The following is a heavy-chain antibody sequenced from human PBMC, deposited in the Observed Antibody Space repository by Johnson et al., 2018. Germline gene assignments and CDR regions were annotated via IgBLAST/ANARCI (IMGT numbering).Heavy chain of an antibody. CDR1: GGTFSSYG. Sequence: QVQLVQSGAEVKKPGSSVNVSCKASGGTFSSYGITWVRQAPGQGLEWLGEIMPIFGTPNYAQTFQGRVTINADESTSTAYMELTSLRAEDTAVYYCARHKYNTGWADWGQGTLLTVSA. J-gene: IGHJ4*02. D-gene: IGHD1-14*01. CDR2: IMPIFGTP. CDR3: ARHKYNTGWAD. V-gene: IGHV1-69*12.